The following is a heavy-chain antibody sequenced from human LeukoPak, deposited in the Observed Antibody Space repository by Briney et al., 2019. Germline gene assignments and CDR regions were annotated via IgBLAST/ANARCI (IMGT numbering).Heavy chain of an antibody. Sequence: SSVKVSCKASGGTFTSYAISWVRQAPGQGLEWMGGIIPIFGTANYAQKVQGRVTITTDESTSTAYMELSSLRSEDTAVDYCARGKARTENPYYYYMDLWGKRATVTVSS. V-gene: IGHV1-69*05. J-gene: IGHJ6*03. CDR1: GGTFTSYA. CDR3: ARGKARTENPYYYYMDL. CDR2: IIPIFGTA.